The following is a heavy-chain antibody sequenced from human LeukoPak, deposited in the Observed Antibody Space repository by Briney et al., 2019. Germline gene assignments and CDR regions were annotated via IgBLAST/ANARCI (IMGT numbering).Heavy chain of an antibody. CDR3: ARGGDGGDDMIDY. D-gene: IGHD4-23*01. CDR1: GYSFTSYW. Sequence: EESLKISCMGSGYSFTSYWIGCVRQVPGKGLECMGIIYPGDSETRYSPSFQGQVTISADKSIRTAYLQGSSLKASDTAMYYCARGGDGGDDMIDYWGQGTLVTVSS. V-gene: IGHV5-51*01. CDR2: IYPGDSET. J-gene: IGHJ4*02.